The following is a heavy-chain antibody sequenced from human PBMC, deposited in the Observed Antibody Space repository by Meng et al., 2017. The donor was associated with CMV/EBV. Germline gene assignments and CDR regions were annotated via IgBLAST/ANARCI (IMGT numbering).Heavy chain of an antibody. CDR3: ARDEGGGIG. D-gene: IGHD2-15*01. CDR2: IGTAGDT. J-gene: IGHJ4*02. Sequence: GESLKISCAACGFTFSSYDMHWVRQATGKGLEWVSAIGTAGDTYYPGSVKGQFTISRENAKNSLYLQMNSLRAEDTAVYYCARDEGGGIGWGQGTLVTVSS. CDR1: GFTFSSYD. V-gene: IGHV3-13*03.